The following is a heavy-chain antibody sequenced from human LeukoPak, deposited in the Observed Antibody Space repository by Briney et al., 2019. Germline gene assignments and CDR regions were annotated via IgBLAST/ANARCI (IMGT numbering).Heavy chain of an antibody. D-gene: IGHD3-10*01. CDR1: GGTFSSYA. CDR2: IIPIFGTA. J-gene: IGHJ5*02. CDR3: ARDSPYYGSSSYNWFDP. V-gene: IGHV1-69*01. Sequence: GSSVKVSCKASGGTFSSYAISWVRQAPGQGLEWMGGIIPIFGTANYAQKFQGRVTITADESTSTAYMELSSLRSEDTAVYYCARDSPYYGSSSYNWFDPWGQGTLVTVSS.